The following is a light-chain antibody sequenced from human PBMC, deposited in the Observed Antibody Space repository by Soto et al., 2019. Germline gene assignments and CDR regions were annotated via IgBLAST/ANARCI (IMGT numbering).Light chain of an antibody. CDR1: SSNIGSNT. Sequence: QSALTQPPSASGTPGQRVTISCSGSSSNIGSNTVNWYQQLPGTAPKLLIYSNNQRPSGVPDRFSGSKSGTSASLAISGLQSEDEADYYCAAWDDSLRGVFGGGTKLTV. J-gene: IGLJ2*01. V-gene: IGLV1-44*01. CDR3: AAWDDSLRGV. CDR2: SNN.